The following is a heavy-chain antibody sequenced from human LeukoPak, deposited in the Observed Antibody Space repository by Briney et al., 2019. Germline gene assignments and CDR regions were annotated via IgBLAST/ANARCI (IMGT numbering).Heavy chain of an antibody. CDR3: AKGSFGDDYYCYMDV. CDR2: IRYDGSNK. V-gene: IGHV3-30*02. Sequence: GGSLRLSCAASGFTFSSYGMHWVRQAPGKGLEWVAFIRYDGSNKYYADSVKGRFTISRDNSKNTLYLQMNSLRAEDTAVYYCAKGSFGDDYYCYMDVWGKGTTVTISS. CDR1: GFTFSSYG. D-gene: IGHD3-10*01. J-gene: IGHJ6*03.